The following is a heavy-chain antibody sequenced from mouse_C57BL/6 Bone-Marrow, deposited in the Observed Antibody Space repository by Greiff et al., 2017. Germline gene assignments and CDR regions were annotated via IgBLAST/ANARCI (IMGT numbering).Heavy chain of an antibody. CDR3: ARDYDNVDY. CDR1: GYTFTSYW. J-gene: IGHJ2*01. CDR2: IDPSDSYT. Sequence: QVQLQQPGAELVMPGASVKLSCKASGYTFTSYWMHWVKQRPGQGLAWIGQIDPSDSYTNYNQKFKGKSTLTVDKSSSTAYMQLSSLTSEDSAGYDCARDYDNVDYWGQGTTLTVSS. V-gene: IGHV1-69*01. D-gene: IGHD2-4*01.